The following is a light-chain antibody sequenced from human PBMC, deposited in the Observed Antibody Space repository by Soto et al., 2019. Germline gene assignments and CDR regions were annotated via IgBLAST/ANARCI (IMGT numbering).Light chain of an antibody. J-gene: IGKJ1*01. V-gene: IGKV3-20*01. Sequence: ETVLTQSPGTLSLSPGERATLSCRASQTIRSNYLAWYRQTPGQAPRLLIYGASNRATGIAERFSGSGYGTDFTLIISRLEPEDFSLYYCQQYAGSPWTFGQGTKVEIK. CDR2: GAS. CDR1: QTIRSNY. CDR3: QQYAGSPWT.